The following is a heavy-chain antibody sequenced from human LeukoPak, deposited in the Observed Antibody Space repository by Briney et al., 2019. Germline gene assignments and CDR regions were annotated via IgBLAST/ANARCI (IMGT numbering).Heavy chain of an antibody. CDR1: GGTFSSYA. CDR3: ARVPISIAVAGPGWWFDP. V-gene: IGHV1-69*13. D-gene: IGHD6-19*01. J-gene: IGHJ5*02. CDR2: IIPIFGTA. Sequence: SVKVSCKASGGTFSSYAISWVRQAPGQGLEWMGGIIPIFGTANYAQKFQGRVTITADESTSTAYMELSSLRSEDTAVYYCARVPISIAVAGPGWWFDPWGQGTLVTVSS.